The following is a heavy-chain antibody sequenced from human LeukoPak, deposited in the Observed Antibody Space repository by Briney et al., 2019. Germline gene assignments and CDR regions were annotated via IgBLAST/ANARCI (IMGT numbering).Heavy chain of an antibody. CDR3: ARGSRWSGYYTYYYYGMDV. V-gene: IGHV1-46*01. CDR1: GYTFPSYF. Sequence: AASVKLSCKASGYTFPSYFMHWVRQATGQGLEWMRIINPTGGSTTYAQKFQDRVTMTRDTSASTAYMELSSLRSEDTAVYYCARGSRWSGYYTYYYYGMDVWGQGTTVTVSS. J-gene: IGHJ6*02. CDR2: INPTGGST. D-gene: IGHD3-3*01.